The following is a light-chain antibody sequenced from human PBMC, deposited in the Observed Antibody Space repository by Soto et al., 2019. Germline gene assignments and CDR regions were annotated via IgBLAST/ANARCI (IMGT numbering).Light chain of an antibody. J-gene: IGKJ4*01. V-gene: IGKV3-20*01. CDR3: QQYGSSPLT. CDR1: QSVSSSY. CDR2: GAS. Sequence: QSPATLSVSQGERATLSCRASQSVSSSYLAWYQQKPGQAPRLLIYGASSRATGIPDRFSGSGSGTDFTLTISRLEPEDFAVYYCQQYGSSPLTFGGGTKVAI.